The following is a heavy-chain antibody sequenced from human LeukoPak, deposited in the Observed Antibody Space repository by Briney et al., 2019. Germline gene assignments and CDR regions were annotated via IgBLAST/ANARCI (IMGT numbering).Heavy chain of an antibody. CDR2: IYYSGST. D-gene: IGHD3-22*01. V-gene: IGHV4-31*03. J-gene: IGHJ3*02. CDR1: GGSISSGDYY. Sequence: SETLSLTCTVSGGSISSGDYYWSWIRQHPGKGLEWIGYIYYSGSTYYNPSLKSRVTISVDTSKNQFSLKLSSVTAADTAVYYCARSEPRSPIKSPTYYYDSTRADDAFDIWGQGTMVTVSS. CDR3: ARSEPRSPIKSPTYYYDSTRADDAFDI.